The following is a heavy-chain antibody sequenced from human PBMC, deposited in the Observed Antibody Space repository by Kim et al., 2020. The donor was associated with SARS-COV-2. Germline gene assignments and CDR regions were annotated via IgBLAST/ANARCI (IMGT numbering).Heavy chain of an antibody. Sequence: HSGSTKANPSLQSRVTISLATSKNQFSLELDSVTAADTAVYYCARRLTFDIWGQGTMVTVS. V-gene: IGHV4-34*01. J-gene: IGHJ3*02. CDR3: ARRLTFDI. D-gene: IGHD3-22*01. CDR2: HSGST.